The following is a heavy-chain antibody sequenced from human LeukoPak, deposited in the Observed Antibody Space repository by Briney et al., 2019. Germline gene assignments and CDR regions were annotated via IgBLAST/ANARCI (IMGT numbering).Heavy chain of an antibody. CDR1: GFTIGNYW. J-gene: IGHJ6*02. Sequence: GGSLRLSCAASGFTIGNYWMSWFRQAPGKGLEWVANIKQDGSEKSYVDSVKGRFTASRDNAKNSLFLQLNSLRAEDTAVYYCACVDIAMLYDYNYGVDVWGQGTTVTVSS. D-gene: IGHD5-12*01. CDR2: IKQDGSEK. V-gene: IGHV3-7*01. CDR3: ACVDIAMLYDYNYGVDV.